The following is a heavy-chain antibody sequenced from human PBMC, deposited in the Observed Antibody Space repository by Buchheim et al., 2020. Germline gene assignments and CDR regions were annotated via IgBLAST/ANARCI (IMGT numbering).Heavy chain of an antibody. CDR2: IGGSGHTT. CDR3: AKTLGINRAGVDH. Sequence: EVQLLESGGGLVQPGGSLRLSCAASGFTFSSYAMNWVRQAPGKGLEWVSGIGGSGHTTYYADSVKGRFIISRDNSENTLYLQMSSLRGEDTAIYYCAKTLGINRAGVDHWGQGTL. D-gene: IGHD1-14*01. V-gene: IGHV3-23*01. J-gene: IGHJ4*02. CDR1: GFTFSSYA.